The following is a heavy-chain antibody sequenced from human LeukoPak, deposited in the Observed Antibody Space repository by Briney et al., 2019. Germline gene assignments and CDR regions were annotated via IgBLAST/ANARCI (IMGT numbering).Heavy chain of an antibody. D-gene: IGHD3-10*01. CDR2: IYPGDSDT. CDR3: ARFHRFGELFSHY. CDR1: GYSFTSYW. V-gene: IGHV5-51*01. J-gene: IGHJ4*02. Sequence: GQPLKISCKGSGYSFTSYWIAWVRQSPGKGLEWMGIIYPGDSDTRYSPSFQGQVNISADKSISTAYLQWSSLKASDTAMYYCARFHRFGELFSHYWGQGALVSVSS.